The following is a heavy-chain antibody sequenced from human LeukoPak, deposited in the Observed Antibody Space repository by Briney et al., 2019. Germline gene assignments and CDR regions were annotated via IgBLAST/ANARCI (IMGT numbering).Heavy chain of an antibody. CDR3: ARETCSSTSCEFDP. J-gene: IGHJ5*02. V-gene: IGHV1-46*01. D-gene: IGHD2-2*01. CDR1: GYSCTSYY. CDR2: INPSGGST. Sequence: ASVKVSCKASGYSCTSYYMHWVRQAPGQGLEWMGIINPSGGSTTYDQKFQGRVTMTRDTSTSTVYMELSSLRSEDTAVYYCARETCSSTSCEFDPWGEGTLVTVSS.